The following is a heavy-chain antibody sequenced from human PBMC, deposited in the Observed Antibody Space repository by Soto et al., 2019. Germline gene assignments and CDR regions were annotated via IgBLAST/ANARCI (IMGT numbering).Heavy chain of an antibody. Sequence: QVQLVQSGDEVKKPGSSVKVSCKASGGTFSSYAISWVRQAPGQGLEWMGGIIPIFGTANYAQKVQGRVTITADESTSTAYMELSSLRSEDTAVYYCAGGFVLVPAAIPRLIPDYWGQGTLVTVSS. J-gene: IGHJ4*02. CDR2: IIPIFGTA. D-gene: IGHD2-2*02. CDR1: GGTFSSYA. V-gene: IGHV1-69*12. CDR3: AGGFVLVPAAIPRLIPDY.